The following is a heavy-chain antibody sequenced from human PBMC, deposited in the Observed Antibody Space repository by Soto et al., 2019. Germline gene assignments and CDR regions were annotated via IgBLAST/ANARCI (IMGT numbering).Heavy chain of an antibody. Sequence: GGSLRLSCAASGFTLNNAWMNWVRQAPGTGLQWVGRIKGKSDGGTTDYAAPVKSRITISRDDSRKKVNLQMNSLKTEDTAVYFCTTDIWLFRQKDFWGQGT. CDR3: TTDIWLFRQKDF. V-gene: IGHV3-15*07. D-gene: IGHD3-22*01. CDR1: GFTLNNAW. J-gene: IGHJ4*02. CDR2: IKGKSDGGTT.